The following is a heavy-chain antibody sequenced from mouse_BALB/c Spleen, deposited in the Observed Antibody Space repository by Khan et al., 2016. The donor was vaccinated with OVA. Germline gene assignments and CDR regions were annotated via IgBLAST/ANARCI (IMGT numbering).Heavy chain of an antibody. D-gene: IGHD2-14*01. Sequence: QVQLKESGPGLVAPSQSLSITYTVSGFSLSRYNIHWVRQSPGKGLEWLGMIWGGGGTDYNSTLKSRLNISKDNSKSQVFLKMNSLQTDDTAMYYCARAYYRYDGYYAMDYWGQGTSVTVSS. CDR1: GFSLSRYN. V-gene: IGHV2-6-4*01. CDR3: ARAYYRYDGYYAMDY. J-gene: IGHJ4*01. CDR2: IWGGGGT.